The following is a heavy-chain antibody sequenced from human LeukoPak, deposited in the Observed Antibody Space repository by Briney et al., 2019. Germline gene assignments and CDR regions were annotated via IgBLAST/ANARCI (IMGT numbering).Heavy chain of an antibody. J-gene: IGHJ5*02. CDR2: IIPIFGTA. D-gene: IGHD2-2*01. CDR3: ARDRCSSTCCYAGDWFDP. Sequence: GASVKVSCTASAGTFSSYANSWMRQAPAPGLEWMGGIIPIFGTANYAQKFQGRVTITADKSTSTAYMELSSLRTEDTAVYYCARDRCSSTCCYAGDWFDPWGQGTLVTVSS. V-gene: IGHV1-69*06. CDR1: AGTFSSYA.